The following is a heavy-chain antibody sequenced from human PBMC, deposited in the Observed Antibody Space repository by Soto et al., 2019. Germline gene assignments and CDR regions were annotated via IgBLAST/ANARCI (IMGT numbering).Heavy chain of an antibody. V-gene: IGHV3-23*01. CDR1: GFSFSRYA. CDR2: IRGGGGGT. Sequence: EVQLLESGGGLVQPGGSLRLSCAASGFSFSRYAMSWVRQVPGKGLEWVSVIRGGGGGTNYADSVKGRFTISRDNSKDTLYLQMNSLRAEDTAVYYCAKSGSTSVDYYFYMDVWGQGATVTVSS. CDR3: AKSGSTSVDYYFYMDV. J-gene: IGHJ6*03. D-gene: IGHD6-6*01.